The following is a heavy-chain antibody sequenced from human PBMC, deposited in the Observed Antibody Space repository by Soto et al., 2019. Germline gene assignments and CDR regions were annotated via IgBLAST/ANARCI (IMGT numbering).Heavy chain of an antibody. Sequence: SETLSLTCTVSGGSISNYYWTLIRQPPGKGLEWIGYIYYSGSTNYNPSLKSRVTISVDTSKNQFSLKLSSVTAADTAVYYCARGSSIVDYYFDYWGQGTLVTVSS. CDR1: GGSISNYY. J-gene: IGHJ4*02. CDR3: ARGSSIVDYYFDY. D-gene: IGHD1-26*01. CDR2: IYYSGST. V-gene: IGHV4-59*01.